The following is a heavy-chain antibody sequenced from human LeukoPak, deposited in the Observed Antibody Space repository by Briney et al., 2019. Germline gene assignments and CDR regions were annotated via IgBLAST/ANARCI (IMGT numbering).Heavy chain of an antibody. J-gene: IGHJ3*02. CDR2: INHSGST. CDR3: ARGLDSYYDFWSGQTDAFDI. D-gene: IGHD3-3*01. CDR1: GGSCSGYY. Sequence: SETLSLTCAVYGGSCSGYYWSWIRQPPGKGLEWIGEINHSGSTNYNPSLKSRVTISVDTSKNQFSLKLSSVTAADTAVYYGARGLDSYYDFWSGQTDAFDIWGQGTMVTVS. V-gene: IGHV4-34*01.